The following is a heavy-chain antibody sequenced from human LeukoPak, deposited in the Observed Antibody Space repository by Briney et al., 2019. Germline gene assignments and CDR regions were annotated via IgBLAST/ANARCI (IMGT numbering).Heavy chain of an antibody. D-gene: IGHD3/OR15-3a*01. CDR2: IKQDGSEK. CDR3: ARDLGRHSCNDY. CDR1: GFTFSRYW. V-gene: IGHV3-7*01. Sequence: HPGGSLRLSCAASGFTFSRYWMSWVRPAPGKGLEWVANIKQDGSEKYYVDSVKGRFTISRDNAKNSLYLQMNSLRAEDTAVYYCARDLGRHSCNDYWGQGTLVTVSS. J-gene: IGHJ4*02.